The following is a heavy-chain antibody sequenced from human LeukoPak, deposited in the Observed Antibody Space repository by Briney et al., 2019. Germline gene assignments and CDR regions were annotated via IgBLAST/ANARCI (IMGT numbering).Heavy chain of an antibody. CDR1: GFTFSSHG. J-gene: IGHJ4*02. CDR2: INYDGSNE. CDR3: AKGDKDYLDY. Sequence: GGSLRLSCAASGFTFSSHGMHWVRQAPGKGLEWVAVINYDGSNEDYGDSVKGRFTISRDNSKNTLYLQMNSLRAEDTAVYHCAKGDKDYLDYWGQGTLVTVSS. V-gene: IGHV3-33*06.